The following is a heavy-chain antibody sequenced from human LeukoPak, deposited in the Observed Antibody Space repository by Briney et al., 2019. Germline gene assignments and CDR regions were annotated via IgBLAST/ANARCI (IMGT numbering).Heavy chain of an antibody. D-gene: IGHD5-18*01. Sequence: SETLSLTRTVSGGSISSYYWSWIRQPPRKGLEWVGYIYYSGSTNYNPSLKSRVTISVDTSKNQFSLKLSSVTAADTAVYYCARVIYSYGSTSFDYWGQGTLVTVSS. CDR1: GGSISSYY. CDR3: ARVIYSYGSTSFDY. J-gene: IGHJ4*02. CDR2: IYYSGST. V-gene: IGHV4-59*01.